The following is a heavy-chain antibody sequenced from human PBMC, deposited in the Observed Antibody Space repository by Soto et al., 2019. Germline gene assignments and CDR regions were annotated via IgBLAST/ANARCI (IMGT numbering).Heavy chain of an antibody. V-gene: IGHV4-31*03. Sequence: PSETLSLTCTVSCGSISSGGYYWSWIRQHPGKGLEWIGYIYYSGSTYYNPSLKSRVTISVDTSKNQFSLKLSSVTAADTAVYYCARVGELLGVSWFDPWGQGTLVTVSS. CDR1: CGSISSGGYY. CDR2: IYYSGST. D-gene: IGHD3-10*01. J-gene: IGHJ5*02. CDR3: ARVGELLGVSWFDP.